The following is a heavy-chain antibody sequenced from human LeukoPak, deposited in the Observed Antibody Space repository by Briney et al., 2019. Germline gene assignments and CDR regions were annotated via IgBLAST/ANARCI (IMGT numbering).Heavy chain of an antibody. J-gene: IGHJ4*02. CDR2: ISSSGGTI. Sequence: GGSLRLSCAASGFTFSSYEMNWVRQAPGKGLEWVSYISSSGGTIYYADSVKGRFTISRDNAKNSLYLQMNSLRAEDTAVYYCARARAGYSSYWGQGTLVTVSS. CDR1: GFTFSSYE. V-gene: IGHV3-48*03. CDR3: ARARAGYSSY. D-gene: IGHD6-19*01.